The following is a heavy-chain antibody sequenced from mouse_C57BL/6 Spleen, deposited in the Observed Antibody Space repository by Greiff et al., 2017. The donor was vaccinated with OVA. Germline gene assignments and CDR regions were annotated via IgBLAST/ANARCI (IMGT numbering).Heavy chain of an antibody. J-gene: IGHJ3*01. CDR1: GYAFSSYW. V-gene: IGHV1-80*01. Sequence: VQVVESGAELVKPGASVKISCKASGYAFSSYWMNWVKQRPGKGLEWIGQIYPGDGDTNYNGKFKGKATLTADKSSSTAYMQLSSLTSEDSAVYFCARDGGNSHLYWGQGTLVTVSA. CDR2: IYPGDGDT. D-gene: IGHD2-1*01. CDR3: ARDGGNSHLY.